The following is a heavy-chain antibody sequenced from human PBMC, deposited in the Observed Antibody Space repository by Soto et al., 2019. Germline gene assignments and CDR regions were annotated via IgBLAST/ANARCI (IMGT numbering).Heavy chain of an antibody. J-gene: IGHJ4*02. CDR3: ARTEYDFWSGKRGYYFDY. Sequence: QVQLQQWGAGLLKPSETLSLTCAVYGGSFSGYYWSWIRQPPGKGLEWNGEINHSGSTNYNPSLKSRVTISVDTSKNQFSRKLSSVTAADTAVYYCARTEYDFWSGKRGYYFDYWGQGTLVTVSS. CDR1: GGSFSGYY. D-gene: IGHD3-3*01. CDR2: INHSGST. V-gene: IGHV4-34*01.